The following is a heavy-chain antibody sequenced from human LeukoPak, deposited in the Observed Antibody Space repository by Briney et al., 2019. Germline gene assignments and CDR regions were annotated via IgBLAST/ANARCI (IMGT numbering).Heavy chain of an antibody. CDR2: ISSSGSTI. D-gene: IGHD3-10*01. CDR3: ASTNRWYYYGSGSYYTDY. Sequence: GGSLRLSCAASGFTFSSYEMNWVRQAPGKGLEWVSYISSSGSTIYYADSVKGRFTISRDNAKNSLYLQMNSLRAEDTAVYYCASTNRWYYYGSGSYYTDYWGQGTLVTVSS. V-gene: IGHV3-48*03. J-gene: IGHJ4*02. CDR1: GFTFSSYE.